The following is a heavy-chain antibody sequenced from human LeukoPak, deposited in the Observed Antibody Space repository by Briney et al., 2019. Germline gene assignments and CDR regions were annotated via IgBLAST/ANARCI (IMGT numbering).Heavy chain of an antibody. D-gene: IGHD2-2*01. Sequence: SETLSLTCTVSGGSISSYYWSWIRQPPGKGLEWIGYIYYSGSTNYNPSLKSRVTISVDTSKNQFSLKLSSVTAADTAVYYCARVVVPSYYYYGMDVWGQGTTVTVSS. J-gene: IGHJ6*02. V-gene: IGHV4-59*12. CDR3: ARVVVPSYYYYGMDV. CDR2: IYYSGST. CDR1: GGSISSYY.